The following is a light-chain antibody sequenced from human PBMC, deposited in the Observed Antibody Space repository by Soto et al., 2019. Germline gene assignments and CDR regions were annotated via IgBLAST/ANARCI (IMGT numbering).Light chain of an antibody. Sequence: EIVLTQSPATLSLSPGERATLSCRASQSISSYLAWYQQKPDQAPRLLIYDASNRATGIPARFSGSGSGTDFTLTISSLEPEDFAVYDCHQRSTLTFTCAPGT. V-gene: IGKV3-11*01. J-gene: IGKJ3*01. CDR2: DAS. CDR3: HQRSTLTFT. CDR1: QSISSY.